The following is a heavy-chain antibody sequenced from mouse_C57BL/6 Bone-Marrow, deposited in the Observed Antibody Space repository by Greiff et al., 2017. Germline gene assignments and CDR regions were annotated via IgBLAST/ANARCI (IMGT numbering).Heavy chain of an antibody. Sequence: EVQVVESGGGLVQPKGSLKLSCAASGFTFNTYAMHWVRQAPGKGLEWVARIRSKSSNYATYYADSVKDRFTISRDDSQSMLYLQMNNLKTEDTAMYYCVRDQEYDYDAGYAMDYWGQGTSVTVSS. CDR1: GFTFNTYA. J-gene: IGHJ4*01. D-gene: IGHD2-4*01. CDR2: IRSKSSNYAT. CDR3: VRDQEYDYDAGYAMDY. V-gene: IGHV10-3*01.